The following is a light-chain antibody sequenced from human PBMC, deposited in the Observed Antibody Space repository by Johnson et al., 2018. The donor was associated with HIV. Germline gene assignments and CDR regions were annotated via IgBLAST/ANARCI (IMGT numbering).Light chain of an antibody. CDR2: ENN. J-gene: IGLJ1*01. Sequence: VSAAPGQKVTISCSGRSSNIGNNYVSWYRQLPGTAPKLLIYENNKRPSGIPDRFSGSKSGTSATLGITGLQTGDEADYYCGTWDSSLRQVFGTGTKVTVL. CDR3: GTWDSSLRQV. V-gene: IGLV1-51*02. CDR1: SSNIGNNY.